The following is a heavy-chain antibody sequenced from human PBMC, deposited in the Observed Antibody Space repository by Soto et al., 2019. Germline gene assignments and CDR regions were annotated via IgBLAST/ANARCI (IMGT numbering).Heavy chain of an antibody. D-gene: IGHD3-10*01. Sequence: LSLTCTVSGGSISSGDYYWSWIRQPPGKGLEWIGYIYYSGSTYYNPSLKSRVTISVDTSKNQFSLKLSSVTAADTAVYYCARGMVRGVIDWFDPWGQGTLVTVSS. V-gene: IGHV4-30-4*01. CDR2: IYYSGST. CDR1: GGSISSGDYY. CDR3: ARGMVRGVIDWFDP. J-gene: IGHJ5*02.